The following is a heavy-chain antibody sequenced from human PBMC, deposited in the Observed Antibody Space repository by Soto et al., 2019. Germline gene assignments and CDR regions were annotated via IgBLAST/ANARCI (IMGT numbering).Heavy chain of an antibody. CDR1: GGSISSYY. Sequence: SETLSLTCTVSGGSISSYYWSRIRQPPGKGLEWIGYIYYSGSTNYNPSLKSRVTISVDTSKNQFSLKLSSVTAADTAVYYCARGKTNYYYGMDVWGQGTTVTVSS. V-gene: IGHV4-59*01. D-gene: IGHD1-1*01. CDR2: IYYSGST. CDR3: ARGKTNYYYGMDV. J-gene: IGHJ6*02.